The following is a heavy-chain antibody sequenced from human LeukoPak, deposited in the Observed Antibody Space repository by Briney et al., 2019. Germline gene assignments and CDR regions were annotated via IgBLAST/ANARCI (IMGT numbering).Heavy chain of an antibody. V-gene: IGHV3-74*01. Sequence: GGSLRLSCAASGFTFSSYAMSWVRQAPGKGLVWVSRINSDGSSTSYADSVKGRFTISRDNAKNTLYLQMNSLRAEDTAVYYCARVTNRADKFDYWGQGTLVTVSS. CDR3: ARVTNRADKFDY. D-gene: IGHD2-8*01. CDR1: GFTFSSYA. J-gene: IGHJ4*02. CDR2: INSDGSST.